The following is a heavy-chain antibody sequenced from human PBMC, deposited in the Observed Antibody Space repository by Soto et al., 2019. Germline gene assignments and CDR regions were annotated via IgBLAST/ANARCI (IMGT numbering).Heavy chain of an antibody. J-gene: IGHJ4*02. CDR1: GFPFNTYR. CDR2: TKEDGSDK. CDR3: VRGGTGPFDY. V-gene: IGHV3-7*01. Sequence: EVQVVESGGGLVQPGGSLTLSCAASGFPFNTYRMSWVRQAPGKGLEWVANTKEDGSDKKYVDSVKGRFTISRDNAKNSLYLQMNSLRAEDTAVYYCVRGGTGPFDYWGQGTLVTVSS.